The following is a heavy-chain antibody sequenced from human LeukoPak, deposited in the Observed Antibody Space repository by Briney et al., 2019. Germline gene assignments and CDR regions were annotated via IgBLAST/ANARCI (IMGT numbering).Heavy chain of an antibody. J-gene: IGHJ4*02. D-gene: IGHD5-12*01. CDR1: GGSISSYY. Sequence: PSETLSLTCTVSGGSISSYYWSWIRQPPGKGLEWIGSIYYSGSTYYNPSLKSRVTISVDTSKNQFSLKLSSVTAADTAVYYCARRDIVGSIGYYFDYWGQGTLVTVSS. CDR3: ARRDIVGSIGYYFDY. V-gene: IGHV4-59*12. CDR2: IYYSGST.